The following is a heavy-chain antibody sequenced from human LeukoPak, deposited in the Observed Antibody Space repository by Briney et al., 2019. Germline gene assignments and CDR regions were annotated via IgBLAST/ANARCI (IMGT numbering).Heavy chain of an antibody. CDR2: IYYTGST. J-gene: IGHJ6*03. Sequence: PSETLSLTCTVSGGSISSSSYYWGWLRQPPGKGLEWIGSIYYTGSTYYNPSLKSRVAISVATSNHQFSLKVASVTAADTAMYYCARVRRYIQPRSSSYYWYMDVWGKGTTVTVSS. CDR3: ARVRRYIQPRSSSYYWYMDV. CDR1: GGSISSSSYY. D-gene: IGHD1-14*01. V-gene: IGHV4-39*07.